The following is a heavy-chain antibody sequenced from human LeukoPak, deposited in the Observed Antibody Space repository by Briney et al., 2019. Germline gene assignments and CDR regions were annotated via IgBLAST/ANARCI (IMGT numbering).Heavy chain of an antibody. J-gene: IGHJ5*02. Sequence: SETLSLTCTVSGGSISSYYWSWIRQPPGKGLEWIGYIHYSGSTTYNPSLKSRVIISVDTSKNQFSLKLSSVTAADTAVYYCAREARYCSSTGCYLEGNGFDPWGQGTLVTVSS. CDR3: AREARYCSSTGCYLEGNGFDP. V-gene: IGHV4-59*12. CDR1: GGSISSYY. D-gene: IGHD2-2*01. CDR2: IHYSGST.